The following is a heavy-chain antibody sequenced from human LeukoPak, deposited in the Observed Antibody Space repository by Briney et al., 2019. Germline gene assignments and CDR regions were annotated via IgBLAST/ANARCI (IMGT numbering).Heavy chain of an antibody. D-gene: IGHD2-2*01. V-gene: IGHV3-33*01. CDR3: ARALVVVPAAHFDY. J-gene: IGHJ4*02. CDR2: IWYDGSNK. CDR1: GFTFSSYG. Sequence: VGSLRLSCAASGFTFSSYGMHWVRQAPGKGLEWVAAIWYDGSNKYYADSVKGRFTISRDNSKNTLYLQMNSLRAEDTAVYYCARALVVVPAAHFDYWGQGTLVTVSS.